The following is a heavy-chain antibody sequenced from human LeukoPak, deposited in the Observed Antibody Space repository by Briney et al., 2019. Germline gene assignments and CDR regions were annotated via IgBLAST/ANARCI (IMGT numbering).Heavy chain of an antibody. CDR1: GFTFSSYS. J-gene: IGHJ6*02. CDR2: ISSSSSTI. V-gene: IGHV3-48*01. CDR3: ARDLVAFREYYYGMDV. D-gene: IGHD3-10*01. Sequence: PGGSLRLSCAASGFTFSSYSMNWVRQAPGKGLEWVSYISSSSSTIYYADSVKGGFTISRDSAKNSLYLQMNSLRAEDTAVYYCARDLVAFREYYYGMDVWGQGTTVTVSS.